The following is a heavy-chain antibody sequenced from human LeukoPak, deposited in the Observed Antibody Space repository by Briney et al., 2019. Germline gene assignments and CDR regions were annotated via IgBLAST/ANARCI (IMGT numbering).Heavy chain of an antibody. CDR3: ARGPGLHTGESFDY. D-gene: IGHD2-8*02. CDR2: IYIGVNP. Sequence: PSETLSLTCIVSSGSISSGNYFWSWIRQPAGKGLEWIGRIYIGVNPDYTPSLKSRVTVSADTSKNQFSLKLTSVTAADTAVYFCARGPGLHTGESFDYWGQGILVTVSS. V-gene: IGHV4-61*02. CDR1: SGSISSGNYF. J-gene: IGHJ4*02.